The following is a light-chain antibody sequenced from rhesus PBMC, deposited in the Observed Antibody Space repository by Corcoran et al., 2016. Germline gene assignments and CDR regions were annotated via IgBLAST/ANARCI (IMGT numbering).Light chain of an antibody. CDR2: TAS. Sequence: DIQMTQSPSSLSASVGDRVTITCRASQSISNYLNWYQTEQGKTPKLLIYTASSLQRGVPSRFSGSGSGTEFTLTISSLQPEDFATYYCQQFKNYRTFGQGTKVEIK. CDR1: QSISNY. J-gene: IGKJ1*01. CDR3: QQFKNYRT. V-gene: IGKV1-41*01.